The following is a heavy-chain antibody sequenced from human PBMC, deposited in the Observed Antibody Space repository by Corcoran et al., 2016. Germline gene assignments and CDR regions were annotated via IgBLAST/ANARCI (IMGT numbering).Heavy chain of an antibody. D-gene: IGHD6-13*01. V-gene: IGHV1-46*01. CDR2: IDPSGGSA. CDR3: AKDSGSWSVDY. J-gene: IGHJ4*02. Sequence: VQLVQSGAEVKKPGASVKVSCQASGYTFSRYNMQWVRQAPGQGLEWMGIIDPSGGSATYAQKFQDRVTMTRDTSTSTFYLELSSLSFEDTAIYYCAKDSGSWSVDYWGQGTLVTVSS. CDR1: GYTFSRYN.